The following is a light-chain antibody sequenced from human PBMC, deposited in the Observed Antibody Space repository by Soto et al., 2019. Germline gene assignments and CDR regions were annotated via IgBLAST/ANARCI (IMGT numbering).Light chain of an antibody. CDR1: ESIARY. CDR2: GAF. J-gene: IGKJ2*01. V-gene: IGKV1-39*01. CDR3: QQSYSTPYT. Sequence: DFQMTQSPPSLSAFVGDRVPITCRASESIARYLNWYHQKPGKAPKLLIDGAFNLQSGVQSRFSGSGSGTDFSLTISSLQPEDFATFYCQQSYSTPYTFSNGTKLEIK.